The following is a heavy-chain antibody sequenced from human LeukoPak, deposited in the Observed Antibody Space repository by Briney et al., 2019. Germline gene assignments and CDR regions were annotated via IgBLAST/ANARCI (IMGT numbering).Heavy chain of an antibody. CDR3: ARDSQVVDGFDV. V-gene: IGHV4-59*01. Sequence: PSETLSLTCTVSGGSISSYSWSWIRQPPGKGLEWIGYIYYSGSTNYNPSLKGRVTISVDTSKDQFSLKLSSVTAADTAVYYCARDSQVVDGFDVWGQGTMVTVSS. D-gene: IGHD2-21*01. CDR1: GGSISSYS. CDR2: IYYSGST. J-gene: IGHJ3*01.